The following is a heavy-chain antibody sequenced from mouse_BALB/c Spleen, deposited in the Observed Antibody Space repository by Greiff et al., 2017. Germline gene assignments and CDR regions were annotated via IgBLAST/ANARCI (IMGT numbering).Heavy chain of an antibody. CDR1: GYTFTSYV. D-gene: IGHD1-1*01. Sequence: EVQLQQSGPELVKPGASVKMSCKASGYTFTSYVMHWVKQKPGQGLEWIGYINPYNDGTKYNEKFKGKATLTSDKSSSTAYMELSSLTSEDSAVYYCARSPTVVANYAMDYWGQGTSVTVSS. CDR3: ARSPTVVANYAMDY. CDR2: INPYNDGT. J-gene: IGHJ4*01. V-gene: IGHV1-14*01.